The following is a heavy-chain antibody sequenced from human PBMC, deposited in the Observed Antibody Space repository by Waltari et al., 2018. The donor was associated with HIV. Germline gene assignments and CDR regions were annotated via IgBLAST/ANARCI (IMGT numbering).Heavy chain of an antibody. CDR1: GFTSSSYS. CDR2: ISSSSSTI. J-gene: IGHJ4*02. V-gene: IGHV3-48*01. CDR3: ARPGYSSSWGRLEDGLFDY. Sequence: EVQLVESGGGLVQPGGSLRLSCAASGFTSSSYSMNWDRQAPGKGLEWVSYISSSSSTIYYADSVKGRFTISRDNAKNSLYLQMNSLRAEDTAVYYCARPGYSSSWGRLEDGLFDYWGQGTLVTVSS. D-gene: IGHD6-13*01.